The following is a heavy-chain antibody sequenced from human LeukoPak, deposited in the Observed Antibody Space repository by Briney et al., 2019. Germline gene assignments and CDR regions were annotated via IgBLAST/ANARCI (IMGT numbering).Heavy chain of an antibody. V-gene: IGHV3-23*01. D-gene: IGHD3-10*01. CDR1: GFTFSSYG. Sequence: PGGTLRLSCAASGFTFSSYGMSWVRQAPGKGLEWVSAISGSGGSTYYADSVKGRFTISRDNSKNTLYLQMNSLRAEDTAVYYCAKDPRYYYGSGSSAPDYWGQGTLVTVSS. J-gene: IGHJ4*02. CDR3: AKDPRYYYGSGSSAPDY. CDR2: ISGSGGST.